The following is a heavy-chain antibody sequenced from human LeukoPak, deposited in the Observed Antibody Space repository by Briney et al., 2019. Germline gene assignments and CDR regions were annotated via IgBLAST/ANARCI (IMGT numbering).Heavy chain of an antibody. D-gene: IGHD4-17*01. CDR3: ARRYGDYGYGWFDP. Sequence: SQTLSLTCTVSGGSISSASYYWSWIRQPAGKGLEWIGRIYTSGSTNYNPSLKSRVTISIDTSKNQFSLKLSSVTAADTAVYYCARRYGDYGYGWFDPWGQGTLVTVSS. J-gene: IGHJ5*02. CDR2: IYTSGST. CDR1: GGSISSASYY. V-gene: IGHV4-61*02.